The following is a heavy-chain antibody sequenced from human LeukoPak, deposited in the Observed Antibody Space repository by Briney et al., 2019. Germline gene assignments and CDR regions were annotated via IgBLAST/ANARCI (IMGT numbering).Heavy chain of an antibody. D-gene: IGHD3-10*01. CDR1: GFTFSSYG. V-gene: IGHV1-2*02. CDR2: INPNNDDT. J-gene: IGHJ4*02. Sequence: PGGSLRLSCAASGFTFSSYGMHWVRQAPGQGLEWMGWINPNNDDTNYAEKFQGRVTMTTDTSISTVYMELTRLRSDDTAMYYCVRIYRGPDYWGQGTLVTVSS. CDR3: VRIYRGPDY.